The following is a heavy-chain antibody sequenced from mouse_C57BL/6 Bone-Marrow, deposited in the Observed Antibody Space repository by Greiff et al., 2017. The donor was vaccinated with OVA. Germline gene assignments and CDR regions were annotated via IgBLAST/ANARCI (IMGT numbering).Heavy chain of an antibody. CDR1: GYTFTDYA. CDR3: ARKGSLNWERDFDY. V-gene: IGHV1-67*01. Sequence: VMLVESGPELVRPGVSVKISCKGSGYTFTDYAMHWVKQSHAKSLEWIGVISTYYGDASYNQKFKDKATMTVDKSSSTAYMELARLTSEDSAVYYCARKGSLNWERDFDYWGQGTTLTVSS. J-gene: IGHJ2*01. CDR2: ISTYYGDA. D-gene: IGHD4-1*01.